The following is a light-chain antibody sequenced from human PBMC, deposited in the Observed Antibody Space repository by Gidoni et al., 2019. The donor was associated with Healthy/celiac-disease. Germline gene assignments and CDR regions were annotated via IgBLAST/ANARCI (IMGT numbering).Light chain of an antibody. CDR1: QSISSY. CDR2: AAS. Sequence: DIQMTQSPSSLSASVGDSATITCRASQSISSYLNWYQPKPGQAPKLLIYAASSLQSGVPSRFSCSGTGTDFTLTILGLQPEDFATYYCQQSYSTPSFGPGTKVDIK. J-gene: IGKJ3*01. CDR3: QQSYSTPS. V-gene: IGKV1-39*01.